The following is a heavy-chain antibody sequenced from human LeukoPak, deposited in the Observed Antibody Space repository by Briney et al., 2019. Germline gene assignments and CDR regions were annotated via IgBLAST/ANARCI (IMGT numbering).Heavy chain of an antibody. CDR2: IRRKRNAYTT. V-gene: IGHV3-72*01. Sequence: GGSLRLSCAGSGFIFSDYILDWLRQVPGKTGVGIGGIRRKRNAYTTEFAASVEGRFTISRDDSENSLYLHMNNLKTEDTAVYYCSRDGPQGDQSGFDIWGQGTMVTVSS. J-gene: IGHJ3*02. CDR3: SRDGPQGDQSGFDI. D-gene: IGHD2-21*01. CDR1: GFIFSDYI.